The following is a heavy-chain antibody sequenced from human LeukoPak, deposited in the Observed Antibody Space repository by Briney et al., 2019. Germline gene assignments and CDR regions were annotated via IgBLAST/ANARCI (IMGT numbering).Heavy chain of an antibody. CDR1: GYTFTNYG. CDR2: ISAYNGNT. J-gene: IGHJ4*02. CDR3: ARAHRRYCSSTSCMGYFDY. V-gene: IGHV1-18*01. Sequence: ASVKVSCKASGYTFTNYGVSWVRQAPGQGLEWMGWISAYNGNTNYAQKLQGRVTMTTDTSTSTAYMELRSLRSDDTAVYYCARAHRRYCSSTSCMGYFDYWGQGTLVTVSS. D-gene: IGHD2-2*01.